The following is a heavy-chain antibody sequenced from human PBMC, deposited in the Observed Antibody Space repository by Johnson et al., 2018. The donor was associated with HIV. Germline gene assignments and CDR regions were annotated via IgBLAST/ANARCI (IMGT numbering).Heavy chain of an antibody. CDR1: GFTFDDYG. Sequence: VQLVESGGGLVKPGGSLRLSCAASGFTFDDYGMSWVRQVPGKGLEWVSGINWNGGGTGYADSVKGRFTISRDNARKSLYLQMNNLRAEDTAVYYCVRDDGSDYEAFDIWGQGTMVTVSS. J-gene: IGHJ3*02. D-gene: IGHD2-21*01. V-gene: IGHV3-20*04. CDR2: INWNGGGT. CDR3: VRDDGSDYEAFDI.